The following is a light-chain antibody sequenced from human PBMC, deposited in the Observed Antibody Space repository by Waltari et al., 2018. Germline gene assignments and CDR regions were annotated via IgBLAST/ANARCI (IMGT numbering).Light chain of an antibody. J-gene: IGKJ4*01. Sequence: EIVLTQSPATLSLSPGDRATLSCRASQTVTTYLAWYQQKPGQAPRLLIYDASNRAAGIPARFSGSGSETDFTLTISSLEPEDSAVYYCQQRTIWPPLTFGGGTKVEIK. CDR1: QTVTTY. V-gene: IGKV3-11*01. CDR2: DAS. CDR3: QQRTIWPPLT.